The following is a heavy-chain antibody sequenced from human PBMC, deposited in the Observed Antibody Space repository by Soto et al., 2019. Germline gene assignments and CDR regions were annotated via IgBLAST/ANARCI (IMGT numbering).Heavy chain of an antibody. J-gene: IGHJ4*02. Sequence: ASVKVSCKASGYTFTSYAMHWVRQAPGQRLEWMGWINAGNGNTKYSQKFQGRVTITRDTSASTAYMELSSLRSEDTAVYYCARGFTTIFGVVIMGGGVDYWGQGTLVTVSS. V-gene: IGHV1-3*01. CDR3: ARGFTTIFGVVIMGGGVDY. D-gene: IGHD3-3*01. CDR2: INAGNGNT. CDR1: GYTFTSYA.